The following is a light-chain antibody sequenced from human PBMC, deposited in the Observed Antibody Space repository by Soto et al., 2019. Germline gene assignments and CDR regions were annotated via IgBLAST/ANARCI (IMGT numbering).Light chain of an antibody. CDR2: AAS. CDR3: QQFEDYPPT. Sequence: DIRLTPSPSSLSASVGDRVSITCRASQDIGSWLAWYQQKPEKAPRSLISAASNLESGGPSRFSGSGCGKEFTLTIISRQPEDFATYYCQQFEDYPPTFGGGTKVEIK. J-gene: IGKJ4*01. CDR1: QDIGSW. V-gene: IGKV1D-16*01.